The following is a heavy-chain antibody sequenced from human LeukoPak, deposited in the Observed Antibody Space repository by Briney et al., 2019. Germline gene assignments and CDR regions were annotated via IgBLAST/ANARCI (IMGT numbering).Heavy chain of an antibody. CDR3: ARGPLRGVVIPEYFRH. Sequence: ASVKVSCKASGGTFSSYAINWVRQATGQGLEWMGWMNPNSGNTGYAQKFQGRVTITRNTSISTAYMELSSLRSEDTAVYYCARGPLRGVVIPEYFRHWGQGTLVT. CDR1: GGTFSSYA. V-gene: IGHV1-8*03. CDR2: MNPNSGNT. J-gene: IGHJ1*01. D-gene: IGHD3-3*01.